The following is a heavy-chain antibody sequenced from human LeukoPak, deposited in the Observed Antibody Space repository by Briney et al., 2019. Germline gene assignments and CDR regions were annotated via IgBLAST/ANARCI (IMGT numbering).Heavy chain of an antibody. V-gene: IGHV4-59*01. CDR3: ARLSKIATAGPNYYHSMDV. CDR1: GGSITNYY. J-gene: IGHJ6*02. Sequence: SETLSLTCTVSGGSITNYYWTWIRQPPGKGLEWMGYIYYSGSTNYNPSLTSRVTISVDTSKNQFSLKLSSVTAADTALYYCARLSKIATAGPNYYHSMDVWGQGTTVTVSS. CDR2: IYYSGST. D-gene: IGHD6-13*01.